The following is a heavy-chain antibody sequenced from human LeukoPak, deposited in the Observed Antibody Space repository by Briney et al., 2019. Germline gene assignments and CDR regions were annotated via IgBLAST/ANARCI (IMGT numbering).Heavy chain of an antibody. CDR3: ARSGDVAAAKYNWFDP. CDR1: GGSLSSGGYY. CDR2: IYTNGNT. J-gene: IGHJ5*02. V-gene: IGHV4-61*02. Sequence: PSQTLSLTCSVSGGSLSSGGYYWTWIRQPAGKGPEWIGRIYTNGNTNYNPSLKSRVTMSVDTSKNQFSLNLSSVTAADTAVYYCARSGDVAAAKYNWFDPWGQGTLVTVSS. D-gene: IGHD6-13*01.